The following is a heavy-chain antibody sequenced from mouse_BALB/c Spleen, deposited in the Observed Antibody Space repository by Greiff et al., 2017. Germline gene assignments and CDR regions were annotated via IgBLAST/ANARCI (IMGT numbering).Heavy chain of an antibody. CDR1: GYNFTSYW. Sequence: QVQLKQPGAELVKPGTSVKLSCKASGYNFTSYWINWVKLRPGQGLEWIGDIYPGSGSTNYNEKFKSKATLTVDTSSSTAYMQLSSLASEDSALYYCARDPGYGNYHFDYWGQGTTLTVSS. J-gene: IGHJ2*01. CDR3: ARDPGYGNYHFDY. CDR2: IYPGSGST. V-gene: IGHV1-55*01. D-gene: IGHD2-1*01.